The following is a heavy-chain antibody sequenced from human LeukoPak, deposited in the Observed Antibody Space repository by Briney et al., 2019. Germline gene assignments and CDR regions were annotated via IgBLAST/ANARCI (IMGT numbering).Heavy chain of an antibody. CDR3: ARRRGVIPPYI. CDR2: ISSSGSTI. Sequence: GGSLRLSCAASGFTFSDYYMSWIRQAPGKGLEWVPYISSSGSTIYYADSVKGRFTISRDNAKNTLYLQMNSLRAEDTAVYYCARRRGVIPPYIWGQGTMVTVSS. V-gene: IGHV3-11*01. D-gene: IGHD3-10*01. CDR1: GFTFSDYY. J-gene: IGHJ3*02.